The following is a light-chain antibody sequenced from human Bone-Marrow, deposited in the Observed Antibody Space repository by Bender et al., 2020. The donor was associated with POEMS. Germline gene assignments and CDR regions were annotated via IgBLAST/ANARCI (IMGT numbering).Light chain of an antibody. CDR2: GND. J-gene: IGLJ3*02. V-gene: IGLV1-44*01. CDR1: GGNA. CDR3: SAWDGILNGWV. Sequence: GGNAVNWWQQLPGTAPKLLLYGNDQRSSGVPDRFSGSKSGTSASLAISGLQSEDEADYFCSAWDGILNGWVFGGGTELTVL.